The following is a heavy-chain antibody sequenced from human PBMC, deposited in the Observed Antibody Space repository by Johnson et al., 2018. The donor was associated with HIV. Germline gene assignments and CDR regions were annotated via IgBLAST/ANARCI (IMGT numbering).Heavy chain of an antibody. D-gene: IGHD3-22*01. CDR2: ISYDGSNK. J-gene: IGHJ3*02. Sequence: QVQLVESGGGLVQPGRSLRLSCAASGFTFSSYAMHWVRQAPGKGLEWVAVISYDGSNKYYADSVKGRFTISRDNSKNTLYLQMNSLRAEDTAVYYCARENGYYYDSSGYSHDAFDIWGQGTMVTVSS. CDR3: ARENGYYYDSSGYSHDAFDI. V-gene: IGHV3-30*14. CDR1: GFTFSSYA.